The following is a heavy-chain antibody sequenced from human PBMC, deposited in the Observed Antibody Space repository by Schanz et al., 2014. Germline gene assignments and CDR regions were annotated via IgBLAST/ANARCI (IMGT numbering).Heavy chain of an antibody. CDR1: GGTFSSFG. V-gene: IGHV1-18*01. D-gene: IGHD2-2*02. J-gene: IGHJ6*03. CDR3: AGTYCSSTSCYTGYYYMDV. Sequence: VQLKQSGAEVKKPGSSVKVSCKASGGTFSSFGINWVRQAPGQGLEWMGWINGYNGHTLYAQKFQGRVTMTTDTSTSTSYMELTSLRFDDTAVYYCAGTYCSSTSCYTGYYYMDVWGKGTTVTVSS. CDR2: INGYNGHT.